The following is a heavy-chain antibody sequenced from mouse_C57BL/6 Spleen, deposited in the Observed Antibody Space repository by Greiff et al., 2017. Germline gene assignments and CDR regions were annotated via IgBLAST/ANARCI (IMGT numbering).Heavy chain of an antibody. D-gene: IGHD1-1*01. J-gene: IGHJ2*01. CDR3: AREAGSSSSFDY. Sequence: EVKLMESEGGLVQPGSSMKLSCTASGFTFSDYYMAWVRQVPEKGLEWVANINYDGSSTYYLDSLKSRFIISRDNAKNILYLQMSSLKSEDTATYYCAREAGSSSSFDYWGQGTTLTVSS. CDR1: GFTFSDYY. CDR2: INYDGSST. V-gene: IGHV5-16*01.